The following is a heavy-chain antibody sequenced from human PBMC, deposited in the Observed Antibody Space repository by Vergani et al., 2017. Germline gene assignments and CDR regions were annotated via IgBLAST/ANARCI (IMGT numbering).Heavy chain of an antibody. CDR2: ISYDGSNK. CDR1: GFTFSSYA. J-gene: IGHJ4*02. Sequence: VQLVESGGGLVQPGGSLRLSCAASGFTFSSYAMHWVRQAPGKGLEWVAVISYDGSNKYYADSVKGRFTISRDNSKNTLYLQMNSLRAEDTAVYYCAQGRGNSYGYYWGQGTLVTVSS. D-gene: IGHD5-18*01. V-gene: IGHV3-30-3*01. CDR3: AQGRGNSYGYY.